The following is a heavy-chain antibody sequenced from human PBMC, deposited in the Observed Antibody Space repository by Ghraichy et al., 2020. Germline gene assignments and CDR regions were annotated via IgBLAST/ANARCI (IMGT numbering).Heavy chain of an antibody. J-gene: IGHJ4*02. CDR2: IYSSGST. V-gene: IGHV4-59*02. CDR3: ARGVWLRLYEFDY. Sequence: SETQALTCTVSGGSVSSYYWSWIRQPPGKGLEWIGYIYSSGSTNYNPSLKSRVTISLDTSKNQFSLKLSSVTAADTAVYYCARGVWLRLYEFDYWGRGTLVTVAS. CDR1: GGSVSSYY. D-gene: IGHD5-12*01.